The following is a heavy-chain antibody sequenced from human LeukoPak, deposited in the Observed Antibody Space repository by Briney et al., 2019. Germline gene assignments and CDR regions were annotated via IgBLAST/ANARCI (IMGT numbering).Heavy chain of an antibody. Sequence: SETLSLTRTVSGGSISSYYWSWIRQPPGEGLEWIGYIYYSWSPNYNPSLKSRVTISVDTSKNQFSLKLSSVTAADKAVYYCATGYSYGGDYWGQGTLVTVSS. D-gene: IGHD5-18*01. CDR1: GGSISSYY. CDR2: IYYSWSP. V-gene: IGHV4-59*01. J-gene: IGHJ4*02. CDR3: ATGYSYGGDY.